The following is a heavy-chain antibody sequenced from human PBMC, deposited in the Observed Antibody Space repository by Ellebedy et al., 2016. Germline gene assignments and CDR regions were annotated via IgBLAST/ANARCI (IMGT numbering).Heavy chain of an antibody. CDR3: ARVRSPDYSTNYDLDV. J-gene: IGHJ6*02. CDR2: ISNDGNDE. D-gene: IGHD3-22*01. CDR1: AFTFSRFD. V-gene: IGHV3-30*03. Sequence: GGSLRLXXAASAFTFSRFDIHWVRQAQGKGLEWVATISNDGNDENYGASVKGRFSISRDNSKNRVYLQMSSLRVEDTAVYSCARVRSPDYSTNYDLDVWGQGTTVTVSS.